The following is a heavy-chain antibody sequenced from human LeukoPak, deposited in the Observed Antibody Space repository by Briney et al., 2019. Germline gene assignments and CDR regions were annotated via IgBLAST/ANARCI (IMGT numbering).Heavy chain of an antibody. V-gene: IGHV3-30*04. CDR2: ISYDGSNK. Sequence: GGSLRLSCAASGFTFSSYAMHWVRQAPGKGLEWVAVISYDGSNKYYADSVKGRFTISRDNSKNTLYLQMNSLRAEDTAVYYCASEGDTAMGFDYWGQGTLVTVSS. D-gene: IGHD5-18*01. CDR3: ASEGDTAMGFDY. J-gene: IGHJ4*02. CDR1: GFTFSSYA.